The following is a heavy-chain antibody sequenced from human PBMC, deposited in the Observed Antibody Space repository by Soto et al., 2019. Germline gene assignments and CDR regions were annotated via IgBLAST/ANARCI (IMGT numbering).Heavy chain of an antibody. V-gene: IGHV4-39*01. CDR2: IYYSGST. Sequence: SETLSLTCTVSGGSISSSSYYWGWIRQPPGKGLEWIGSIYYSGSTYYNPSLKSRVTISVDTSKNQFSLKLSSVTAADTAVYYCARHVEVESHFDYWGQGTLVTVSS. CDR1: GGSISSSSYY. D-gene: IGHD2-15*01. J-gene: IGHJ4*02. CDR3: ARHVEVESHFDY.